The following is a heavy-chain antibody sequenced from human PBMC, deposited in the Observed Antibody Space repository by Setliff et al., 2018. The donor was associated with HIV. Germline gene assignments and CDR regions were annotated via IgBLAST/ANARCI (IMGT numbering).Heavy chain of an antibody. D-gene: IGHD3-3*01. CDR2: IYSGGST. J-gene: IGHJ6*04. CDR1: GFTVSSNY. V-gene: IGHV3-53*05. CDR3: ARDPNYNCWSGYLMDV. Sequence: GGSLRLSCAASGFTVSSNYMSWVRQAPGKGLEWVSVIYSGGSTYYADSVKGRFTISRDNSKNTLYLQMNSLRSEDTAVYYCARDPNYNCWSGYLMDVWGKGTTVTVSS.